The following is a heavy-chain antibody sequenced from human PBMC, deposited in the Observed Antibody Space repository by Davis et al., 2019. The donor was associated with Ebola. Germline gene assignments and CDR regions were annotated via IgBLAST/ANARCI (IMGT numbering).Heavy chain of an antibody. V-gene: IGHV4-59*01. CDR1: GGSISSYY. D-gene: IGHD6-19*01. J-gene: IGHJ5*02. CDR3: ARSRGAVAGNWFDP. Sequence: MPSETLSPTCTVSGGSISSYYWSWIRQPPGKGLEWIGYIYYSGSTNYNPSLKSRVTISVDTSKNQFSLKLSSVTAADTAVYYCARSRGAVAGNWFDPWGQGTLVTVSS. CDR2: IYYSGST.